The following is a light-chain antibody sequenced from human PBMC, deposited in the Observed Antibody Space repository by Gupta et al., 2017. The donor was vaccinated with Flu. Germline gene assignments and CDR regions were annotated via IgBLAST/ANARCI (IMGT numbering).Light chain of an antibody. CDR1: ESISNW. CDR2: KAS. V-gene: IGKV1-5*03. Sequence: SPSNLTACVGDRGNITCQASESISNWLAWDQQKPGQSPNVLIYKASSLESGVSSRFSGSVSGTEFTLNISGLQPDDFATYYCQQYNSYSGTFGQGTKVEVK. CDR3: QQYNSYSGT. J-gene: IGKJ1*01.